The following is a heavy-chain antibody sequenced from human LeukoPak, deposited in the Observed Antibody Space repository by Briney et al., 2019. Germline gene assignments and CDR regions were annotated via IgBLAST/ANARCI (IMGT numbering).Heavy chain of an antibody. V-gene: IGHV4-39*02. Sequence: KPSETLSLTCTVSGGSISSSNYYWGWIRQPPGKGLEWIGSIYYSGSTYYNPSLKSRVTISVDTSKNHFSLKLSSVTAADTAVYYCARDSVLAPSSWYHHGKDNWFDPWGQGTLVTVSS. D-gene: IGHD6-13*01. CDR2: IYYSGST. CDR1: GGSISSSNYY. J-gene: IGHJ5*02. CDR3: ARDSVLAPSSWYHHGKDNWFDP.